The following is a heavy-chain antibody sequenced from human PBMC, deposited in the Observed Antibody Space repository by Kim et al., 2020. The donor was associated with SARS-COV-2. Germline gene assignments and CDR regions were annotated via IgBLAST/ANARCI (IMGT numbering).Heavy chain of an antibody. V-gene: IGHV3-64*01. J-gene: IGHJ3*02. D-gene: IGHD5-12*01. CDR2: ISSDGGST. CDR1: GFTFSYYT. CDR3: ARVRDIVATIGGFDI. Sequence: GGSLRLSCAPSGFTFSYYTMNWVRQAPGKGLEYVSSISSDGGSTFYASSVKGRFTISRDNSKNTLFLQMGSLRAEDTAVYYCARVRDIVATIGGFDIWGQGTMVTVSS.